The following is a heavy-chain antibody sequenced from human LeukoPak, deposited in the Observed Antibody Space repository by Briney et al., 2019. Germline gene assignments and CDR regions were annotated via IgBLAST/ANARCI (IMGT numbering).Heavy chain of an antibody. CDR3: AIKPSGYCSSTSCYRGDY. D-gene: IGHD2-2*03. J-gene: IGHJ4*02. CDR2: ISGSGGST. V-gene: IGHV3-23*01. Sequence: GGSLRLSCAASGFTFSSYAMSWVRQAPGKGLEWVSAISGSGGSTYYADSVKGRFTISRDNSKNTLYLQMNSLRAEDTAVYYCAIKPSGYCSSTSCYRGDYWGQGTLVTVSS. CDR1: GFTFSSYA.